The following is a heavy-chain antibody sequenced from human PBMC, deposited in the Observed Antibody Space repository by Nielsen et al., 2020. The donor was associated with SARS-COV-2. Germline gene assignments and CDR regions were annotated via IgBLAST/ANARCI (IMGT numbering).Heavy chain of an antibody. D-gene: IGHD2-21*01. CDR2: ISYDGSNK. Sequence: GESLKISCAASGFSFRSYCLHWVRQAPGKGLEWVAVISYDGSNKYYADSVKGRFTISRDNSKNTLYLQMNSLRVEDTAVYYCAKEPYWSNWGGSWFDPWGQGTLVSVSS. V-gene: IGHV3-30*18. CDR3: AKEPYWSNWGGSWFDP. J-gene: IGHJ5*02. CDR1: GFSFRSYC.